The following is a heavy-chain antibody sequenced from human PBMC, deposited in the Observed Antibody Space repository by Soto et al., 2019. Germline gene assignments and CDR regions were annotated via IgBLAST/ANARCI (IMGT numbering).Heavy chain of an antibody. D-gene: IGHD3-10*01. Sequence: LRLSCAASGFTFSDYYMSWIRQAPGKGLEWVSYISSSSGYTNYADSVKGRFTISRDNAKNSLYLQMNSLRAEDTAVYYCAKSSMVLPGYWGQGTLVTVSS. CDR1: GFTFSDYY. CDR2: ISSSSGYT. J-gene: IGHJ4*02. CDR3: AKSSMVLPGY. V-gene: IGHV3-11*06.